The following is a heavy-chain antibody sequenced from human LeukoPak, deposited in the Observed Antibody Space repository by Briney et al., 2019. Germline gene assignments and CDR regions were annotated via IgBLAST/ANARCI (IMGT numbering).Heavy chain of an antibody. Sequence: AASVKVSCKVSGYTLTELSMHWVRQAPGKGLEWMGGSDPEDGETIYAQKFQGRVTMTEDTSTDTAYMELSSLRSEDTAVYYCATGFGNIFWRRRAYWGQGTLVTVSS. J-gene: IGHJ4*02. CDR1: GYTLTELS. V-gene: IGHV1-24*01. CDR3: ATGFGNIFWRRRAY. D-gene: IGHD3-10*01. CDR2: SDPEDGET.